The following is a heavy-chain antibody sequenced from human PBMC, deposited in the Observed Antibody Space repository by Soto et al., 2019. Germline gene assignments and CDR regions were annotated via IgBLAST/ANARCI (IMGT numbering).Heavy chain of an antibody. Sequence: EVQLLESGGGLVQPGGSLRLSCTASGFTYNNNDMTCVRQAPGKGPEWVSTISGSGSSYYTDSVNGRFNISRDNSKNMLFLQMNSLGAEDTALYYCVKNRGNYDGWGQGTLVTVSS. CDR2: ISGSGSS. CDR3: VKNRGNYDG. D-gene: IGHD3-16*01. J-gene: IGHJ4*02. V-gene: IGHV3-23*01. CDR1: GFTYNNND.